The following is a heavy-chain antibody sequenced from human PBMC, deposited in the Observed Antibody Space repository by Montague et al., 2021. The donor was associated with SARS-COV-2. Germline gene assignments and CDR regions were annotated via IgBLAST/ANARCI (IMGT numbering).Heavy chain of an antibody. CDR3: AREYPPPLWFGELDYYGMYV. V-gene: IGHV4-39*07. Sequence: SETLSLTCTVSGGSISSTAYYWGWIRQPPGKGLEWIGSIYYTVNTYYNPSLKSRVTISVDASKNQFSLQLNSVTPEDTAVYYCAREYPPPLWFGELDYYGMYVWGQGTTVTVSS. D-gene: IGHD3-10*01. J-gene: IGHJ6*02. CDR2: IYYTVNT. CDR1: GGSISSTAYY.